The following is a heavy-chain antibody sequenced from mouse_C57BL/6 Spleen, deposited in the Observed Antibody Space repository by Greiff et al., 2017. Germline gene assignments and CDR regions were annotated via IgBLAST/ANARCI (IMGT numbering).Heavy chain of an antibody. CDR3: AKTYGSSYLYAMDY. D-gene: IGHD1-1*01. Sequence: EVQLQESGGGLVKPGGSLKLSCAASGFTFSDYGMHWVRQAPEKGLEWVAYISSGSSPIYYADTVKGRFTISRDNAKNTLFLQMTSLRSEDTAMYYCAKTYGSSYLYAMDYWGQGTSVTVSS. J-gene: IGHJ4*01. CDR2: ISSGSSPI. V-gene: IGHV5-17*01. CDR1: GFTFSDYG.